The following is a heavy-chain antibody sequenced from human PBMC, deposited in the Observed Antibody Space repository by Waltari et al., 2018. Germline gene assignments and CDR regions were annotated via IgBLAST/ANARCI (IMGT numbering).Heavy chain of an antibody. Sequence: EVQLVESGGGSVQPGGSLRLSCAASGMTFSNYWMNWVRQAPGKGLEWVANIKQDGSEKNYVESVEGRFSISRDNAQNSLYLQMNSLRAEDTAIYYCVTGLTTVTAKDYFDHWGQGALVTVS. D-gene: IGHD4-17*01. V-gene: IGHV3-7*01. CDR2: IKQDGSEK. CDR3: VTGLTTVTAKDYFDH. CDR1: GMTFSNYW. J-gene: IGHJ4*02.